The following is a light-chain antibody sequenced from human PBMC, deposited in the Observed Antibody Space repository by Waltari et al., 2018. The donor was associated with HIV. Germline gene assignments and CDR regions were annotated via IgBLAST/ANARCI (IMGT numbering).Light chain of an antibody. J-gene: IGLJ2*01. CDR3: TSYTGSSTLEV. CDR2: EVS. V-gene: IGLV2-14*01. CDR1: SSEVGSYNY. Sequence: QSALTQPASVSGSPGQSITISCTGSSSEVGSYNYVSCYQQHPGKAPKLMIYEVSNRPTGVSNRVSGSKSGSTASLTISGLQAEDEADYYCTSYTGSSTLEVFGGGTKLTVL.